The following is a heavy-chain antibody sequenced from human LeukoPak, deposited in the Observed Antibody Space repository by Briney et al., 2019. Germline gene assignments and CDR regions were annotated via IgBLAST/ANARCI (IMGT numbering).Heavy chain of an antibody. D-gene: IGHD2-8*01. CDR2: INYSGNT. Sequence: SETLSLTCAVYGESLSAYYWTWIRQPPGKGLEWIGDINYSGNTHYNPSLESRVTVSLGKSKNQLSLNLTSVTAADTAVYYCSRENGAFSPFGYWGQGILVTV. CDR3: SRENGAFSPFGY. V-gene: IGHV4-34*01. J-gene: IGHJ4*02. CDR1: GESLSAYY.